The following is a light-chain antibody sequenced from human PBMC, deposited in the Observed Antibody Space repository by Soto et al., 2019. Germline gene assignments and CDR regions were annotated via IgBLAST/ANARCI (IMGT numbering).Light chain of an antibody. Sequence: DIQMTQSPSILSASVGDRVTITCRASQSINNWLAWYQQKPGRAPNLLIYQTSNLERGVPSRFSGSGFGTEFTLTISSLQPDDLATYYCQQSNTYSTFGQGTTVEIK. CDR1: QSINNW. CDR3: QQSNTYST. CDR2: QTS. V-gene: IGKV1-5*03. J-gene: IGKJ1*01.